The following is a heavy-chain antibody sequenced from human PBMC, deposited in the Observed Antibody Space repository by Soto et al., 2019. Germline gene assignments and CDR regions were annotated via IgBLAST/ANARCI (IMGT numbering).Heavy chain of an antibody. CDR1: GFTFSSYA. Sequence: PGGSLRLSCAASGFTFSSYAMHWVRQAPGKGLEWVAVISYDGSNKYYADSVKGRFTISRDNSKNTLYLQMNSLRAEDTAVYYCARGPSMIVVVITTHIDYWGQGTLVTVSS. CDR3: ARGPSMIVVVITTHIDY. J-gene: IGHJ4*02. D-gene: IGHD3-22*01. V-gene: IGHV3-30-3*01. CDR2: ISYDGSNK.